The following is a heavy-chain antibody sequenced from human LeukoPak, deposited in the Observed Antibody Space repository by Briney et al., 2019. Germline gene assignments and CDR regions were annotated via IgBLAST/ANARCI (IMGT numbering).Heavy chain of an antibody. CDR2: ISGSGGST. J-gene: IGHJ3*02. CDR3: AKDQLLGESDDAFDI. V-gene: IGHV3-23*01. Sequence: GGSLGLSCAASGFTFSSYAMSWVRQAPGKGLEWVSAISGSGGSTYYADSVKGRFTISRDNSKNTLYLQMNSLGAEDTAVYYCAKDQLLGESDDAFDIWGQGTMVTVSS. D-gene: IGHD3-16*01. CDR1: GFTFSSYA.